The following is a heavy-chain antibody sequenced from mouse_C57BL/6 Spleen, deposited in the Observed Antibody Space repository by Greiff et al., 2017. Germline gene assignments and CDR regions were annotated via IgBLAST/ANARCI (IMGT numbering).Heavy chain of an antibody. CDR2: IHPNSGST. D-gene: IGHD1-1*01. CDR3: ARGVLLRYAMDY. J-gene: IGHJ4*01. CDR1: GYTLPSYW. V-gene: IGHV1-64*01. Sequence: QVQLQQPGAELVKPGASVKLSCKASGYTLPSYWMHWVKQRPGQGLEWIGMIHPNSGSTNYKEKFKSKATLTVDKSSSTAYMQLSSLTSEDSAVYYCARGVLLRYAMDYWGQGTSVTVSS.